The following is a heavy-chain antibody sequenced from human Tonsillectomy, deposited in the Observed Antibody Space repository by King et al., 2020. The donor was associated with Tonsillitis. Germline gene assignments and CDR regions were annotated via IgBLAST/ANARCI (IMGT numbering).Heavy chain of an antibody. CDR2: IKPKPEGKTL. D-gene: IGHD1-14*01. Sequence: EVQLVESGGGLVEPGGSLKLSCTASGFTFSGAWMTWVRQTPGPGLEWFGRIKPKPEGKTLHYGTPVKGRFTISRDDSTNTLYLQMSGLKAEDTGVYYCTTKFYYLNRWNHDSWGQGTLVTVSS. CDR3: TTKFYYLNRWNHDS. J-gene: IGHJ4*02. V-gene: IGHV3-15*01. CDR1: GFTFSGAW.